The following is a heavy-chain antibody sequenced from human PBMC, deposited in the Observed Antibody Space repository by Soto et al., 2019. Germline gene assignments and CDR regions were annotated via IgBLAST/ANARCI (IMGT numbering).Heavy chain of an antibody. CDR2: IYYSGST. CDR1: GGSISGYY. J-gene: IGHJ5*02. Sequence: PSETLSLTCTISGGSISGYYWSWIRQPPGKGLEWIGYIYYSGSTNYNPSLKSRVTISVDTSKNQFSLKLSSVTAADTAVYYCARRIPNWFDPWGQGTLVTVSS. V-gene: IGHV4-59*08. CDR3: ARRIPNWFDP. D-gene: IGHD2-21*01.